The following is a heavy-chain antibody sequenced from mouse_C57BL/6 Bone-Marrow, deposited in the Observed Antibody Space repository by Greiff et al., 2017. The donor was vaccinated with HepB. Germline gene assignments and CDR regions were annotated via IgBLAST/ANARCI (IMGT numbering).Heavy chain of an antibody. CDR3: ARHPDY. V-gene: IGHV5-12*01. J-gene: IGHJ2*01. CDR2: ISNGGGST. Sequence: DVMLVESGGGLVQPGGSLKLSCAASGFTFSDYYMYWVRQTPEKRLEWVAYISNGGGSTYYPDTVKGRFTISRDNAKNTLYLQMSRLKSEDTAMYYCARHPDYWGQGTTLTVSS. CDR1: GFTFSDYY.